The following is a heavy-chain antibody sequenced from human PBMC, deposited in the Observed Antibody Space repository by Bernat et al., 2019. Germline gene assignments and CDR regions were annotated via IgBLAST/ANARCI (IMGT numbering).Heavy chain of an antibody. CDR1: GFTFSGSA. CDR3: TRHGIEVAGFEDY. D-gene: IGHD6-19*01. Sequence: EVQLVESGGGLVQPGGSLKLSCAASGFTFSGSAMHWVRQASGKGLEWVGRIRSKANSYATAYAASVKGRFTISRDASKNTAYLQMNSLKTEDTAVYYCTRHGIEVAGFEDYWGQGTLVTVSS. J-gene: IGHJ4*02. V-gene: IGHV3-73*02. CDR2: IRSKANSYAT.